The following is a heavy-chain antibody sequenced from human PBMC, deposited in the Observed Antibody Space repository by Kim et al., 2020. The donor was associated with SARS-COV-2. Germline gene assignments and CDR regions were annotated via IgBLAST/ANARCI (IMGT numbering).Heavy chain of an antibody. CDR1: SGSFSGYH. CDR2: VNHSGST. CDR3: ARGRAGVVPAPILGIGPHYDYFIMDV. V-gene: IGHV4-34*01. D-gene: IGHD2-2*02. Sequence: SETLSLTCAVYSGSFSGYHWSWIRQSPGKGLEWIGEVNHSGSTNYNPSLKSRVTISVDTSKNQFSLNLRSVTAADTAFYYCARGRAGVVPAPILGIGPHYDYFIMDVWGQGTTVTVSS. J-gene: IGHJ6*02.